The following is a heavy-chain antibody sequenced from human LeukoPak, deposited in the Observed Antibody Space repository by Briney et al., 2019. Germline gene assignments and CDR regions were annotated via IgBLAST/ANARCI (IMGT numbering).Heavy chain of an antibody. V-gene: IGHV3-48*04. CDR1: GFTFSSYS. D-gene: IGHD3-22*01. CDR3: ARDESGGLLNYYDSSGPGDC. J-gene: IGHJ4*02. CDR2: ISSSRSTI. Sequence: GGSLRLSCAGSGFTFSSYSMNWVRQAPGKGLEWVSYISSSRSTIYYADSVKGRFTISRDNAKNSLYLQMNSLRAEDTAVYYCARDESGGLLNYYDSSGPGDCWGQGTLVTVSS.